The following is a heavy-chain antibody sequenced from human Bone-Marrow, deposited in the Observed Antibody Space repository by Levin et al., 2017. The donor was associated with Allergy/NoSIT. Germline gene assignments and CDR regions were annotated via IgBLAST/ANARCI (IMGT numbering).Heavy chain of an antibody. CDR2: IYPLDSDV. J-gene: IGHJ5*02. CDR3: AREGEGGGFDP. V-gene: IGHV5-51*01. CDR1: GSSFPNYW. D-gene: IGHD3-16*01. Sequence: GGSLRLSCQGSGSSFPNYWIGWVRQMPGKGLEWMGIIYPLDSDVTYSPSFQGQFTISADKSINTAYLQWSSLKPSDTAMYYCAREGEGGGFDPWGQGTLVTVSS.